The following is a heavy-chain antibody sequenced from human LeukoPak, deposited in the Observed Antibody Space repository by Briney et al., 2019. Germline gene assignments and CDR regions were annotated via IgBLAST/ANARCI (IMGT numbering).Heavy chain of an antibody. J-gene: IGHJ5*02. D-gene: IGHD1-1*01. CDR2: IKQDGSEK. CDR3: ARGRLERLFP. CDR1: GFTFSNYW. Sequence: PGGSLRLSCATSGFTFSNYWMSWVRQAPGKGLEWVANIKQDGSEKYYVDSVKGRFTISRDNANNSLYLQMNSLRAEDTAVYYCARGRLERLFPWGQGTLVTVSS. V-gene: IGHV3-7*01.